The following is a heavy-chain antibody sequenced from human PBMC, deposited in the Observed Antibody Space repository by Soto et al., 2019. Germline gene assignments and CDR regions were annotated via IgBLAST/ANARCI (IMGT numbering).Heavy chain of an antibody. V-gene: IGHV1-18*01. J-gene: IGHJ4*02. D-gene: IGHD5-18*01. CDR2: ISAYNGNT. CDR1: GYTFTSYG. CDR3: ARTSRRGYSYGYFDY. Sequence: ASVKVSCKASGYTFTSYGISWVRQAPGQGLEWMGWISAYNGNTNYAQKLQGRVTMTTDTSTSTAYMELRSLRSDDTAVYYCARTSRRGYSYGYFDYWGQATLVTVSS.